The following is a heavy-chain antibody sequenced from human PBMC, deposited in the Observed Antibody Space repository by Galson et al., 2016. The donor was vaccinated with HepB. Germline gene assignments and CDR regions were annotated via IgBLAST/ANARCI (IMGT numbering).Heavy chain of an antibody. CDR3: ATRLGYCRGGTCFGRY. J-gene: IGHJ1*01. Sequence: SLRLSCAVSGFSVSDNYMSWVRQAPGKGLEWVSLIYSDRRTHHAESVQGRFTITGDNTKNTVYLQMNSLRVEDSAIYYCATRLGYCRGGTCFGRYWGQGSLVIVS. CDR1: GFSVSDNY. D-gene: IGHD2-15*01. V-gene: IGHV3-53*01. CDR2: IYSDRRT.